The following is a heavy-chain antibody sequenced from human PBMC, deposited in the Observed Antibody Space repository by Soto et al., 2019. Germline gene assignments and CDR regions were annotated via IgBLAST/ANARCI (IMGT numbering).Heavy chain of an antibody. CDR3: ARGGRIVDTGIGYYYYHAMDV. CDR2: FNPTGDTA. D-gene: IGHD5-18*01. J-gene: IGHJ6*02. V-gene: IGHV1-46*01. CDR1: GYTFTSYY. Sequence: QVQLVQSGAEVKKPGASVKASCKASGYTFTSYYIHWVRQAPGQGLEWMGIFNPTGDTASYAQKLQGRVTMTRHTSTGTAYMELGSLRSEDTAVYYCARGGRIVDTGIGYYYYHAMDVWGQGTTVTVS.